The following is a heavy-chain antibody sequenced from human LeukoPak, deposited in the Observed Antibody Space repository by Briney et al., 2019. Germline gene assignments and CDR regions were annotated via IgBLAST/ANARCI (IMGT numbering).Heavy chain of an antibody. J-gene: IGHJ4*02. CDR3: AKDRGGVVVRAFDY. CDR2: ISGSGGST. CDR1: GFTFSSYD. D-gene: IGHD3-22*01. Sequence: GGSLTLSCAASGFTFSSYDMSWVRQAPGKGLEWVSGISGSGGSTYYADSVKARFTISRDNSKNTLYLQTNSLSVEDRAVYYCAKDRGGVVVRAFDYWGKGTLVTVSS. V-gene: IGHV3-23*01.